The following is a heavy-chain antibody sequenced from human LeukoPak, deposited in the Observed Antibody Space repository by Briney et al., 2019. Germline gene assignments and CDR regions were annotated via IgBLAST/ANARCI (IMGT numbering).Heavy chain of an antibody. CDR3: ASQRMVRGVIMDYYYYYYMDV. J-gene: IGHJ6*03. CDR2: INTNTGNP. Sequence: ASVRVSCKASGYTFTSYAMNWVRQAPGQGLEWMGWINTNTGNPTYAQGFTGRFVFSLDTSVSTAYLQISSLKAEDTAVYYCASQRMVRGVIMDYYYYYYMDVWGKGTTVTVSS. D-gene: IGHD3-10*01. V-gene: IGHV7-4-1*02. CDR1: GYTFTSYA.